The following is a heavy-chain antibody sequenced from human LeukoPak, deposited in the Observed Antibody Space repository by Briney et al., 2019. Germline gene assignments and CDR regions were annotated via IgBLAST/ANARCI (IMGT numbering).Heavy chain of an antibody. Sequence: GGSLRLSCAASGFTFSSYGMHWVRQAPGKGLEWVAVIWYDGSNKYYADSVKGRFTISRDNSKNTLYLQMNSLRAEDTAVYYCARDSHYYGPGSPPRFDYWGQGTLVTVSS. D-gene: IGHD3-10*01. CDR3: ARDSHYYGPGSPPRFDY. CDR1: GFTFSSYG. CDR2: IWYDGSNK. V-gene: IGHV3-33*01. J-gene: IGHJ4*02.